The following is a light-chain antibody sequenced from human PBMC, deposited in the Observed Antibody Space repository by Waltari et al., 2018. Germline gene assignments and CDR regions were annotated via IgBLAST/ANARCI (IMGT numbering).Light chain of an antibody. CDR2: EVS. CDR1: SSDVGGYNY. CDR3: SSYTSSSTLVV. J-gene: IGLJ2*01. V-gene: IGLV2-14*01. Sequence: QSALTHPASVPGSPGQSITIPCPGHSSDVGGYNYASWYQQHPGKAPKLMIYEVSNRPSGVSNRFSGSKSGNTASLTISGLQAEDEADYYCSSYTSSSTLVVFGGGTKLTVL.